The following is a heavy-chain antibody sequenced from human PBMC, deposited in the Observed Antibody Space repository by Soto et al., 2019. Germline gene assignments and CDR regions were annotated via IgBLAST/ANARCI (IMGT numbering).Heavy chain of an antibody. CDR2: MYNTGST. CDR1: GGSISRFY. D-gene: IGHD2-21*02. Sequence: SETLSLTCTVSGGSISRFYWSWIRQPPGKGLEWIGYMYNTGSTVYNPSFKSRVTISVDTSKNQFSLKLNSVTAADTAVYYCARDLWGYCGTDCYPLDVWGQGTTVTVSS. J-gene: IGHJ6*02. V-gene: IGHV4-59*01. CDR3: ARDLWGYCGTDCYPLDV.